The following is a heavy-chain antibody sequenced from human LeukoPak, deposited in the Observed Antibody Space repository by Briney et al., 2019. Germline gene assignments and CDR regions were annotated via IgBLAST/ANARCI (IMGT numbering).Heavy chain of an antibody. Sequence: PSETLSLTCTVSGGSISSSSYYWGWIRQPPGKGLEWIGSIYYSGSTYYNPSLKSRVTISVDTSKNQFSLKLSSVTAADTAVYYCARLLSSRHYYGSSGYYDYWGQGTLVTVSS. V-gene: IGHV4-39*07. CDR1: GGSISSSSYY. J-gene: IGHJ4*02. CDR3: ARLLSSRHYYGSSGYYDY. D-gene: IGHD3-22*01. CDR2: IYYSGST.